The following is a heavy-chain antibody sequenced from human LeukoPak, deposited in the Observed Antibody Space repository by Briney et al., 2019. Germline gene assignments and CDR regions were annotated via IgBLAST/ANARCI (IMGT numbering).Heavy chain of an antibody. CDR2: IYYSGST. V-gene: IGHV4-39*07. D-gene: IGHD3-10*01. Sequence: PSETLSLTCTVSGGSISSSSYYWGWIRQPPGKGLEWIGSIYYSGSTYYNPSLKSRVTISVDTSKNQFSLKLSSVTAADTAVDYCASSIRGSYYMDVWGKGTTVTISS. CDR1: GGSISSSSYY. CDR3: ASSIRGSYYMDV. J-gene: IGHJ6*03.